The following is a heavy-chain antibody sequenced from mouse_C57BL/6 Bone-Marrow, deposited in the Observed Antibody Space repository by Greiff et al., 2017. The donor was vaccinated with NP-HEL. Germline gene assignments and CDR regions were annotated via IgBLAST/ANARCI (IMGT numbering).Heavy chain of an antibody. CDR1: GFSLTSYG. V-gene: IGHV2-2*01. CDR2: IWSGGRT. D-gene: IGHD2-12*01. J-gene: IGHJ4*01. Sequence: QVQLQQSGPGLVQPSQSLSITCTVSGFSLTSYGVHWVRQSPGKGLEWLGVIWSGGRTDYNAAFISRLSISKDNSKSQVFFKMNSLQADDTAIYYCASYDGGVYAMDYWGQGTSVTVSS. CDR3: ASYDGGVYAMDY.